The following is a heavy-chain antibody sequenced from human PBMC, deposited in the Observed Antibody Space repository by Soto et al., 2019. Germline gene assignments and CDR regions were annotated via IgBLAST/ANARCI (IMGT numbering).Heavy chain of an antibody. CDR2: IHYSGNT. CDR1: AGSTRSNNW. Sequence: QVQLQESGPGMVKPAGTLSLTCNISAGSTRSNNWWNWVRQAPGQRLEWIGEIHYSGNTNYNPSLKSRVTLSLDKSRTQFSLKLISVPAADTAVYFCAKSMTSVNFYYFYYNGLDVWGPGTTFTVSS. D-gene: IGHD3-22*01. CDR3: AKSMTSVNFYYFYYNGLDV. V-gene: IGHV4-4*01. J-gene: IGHJ6*02.